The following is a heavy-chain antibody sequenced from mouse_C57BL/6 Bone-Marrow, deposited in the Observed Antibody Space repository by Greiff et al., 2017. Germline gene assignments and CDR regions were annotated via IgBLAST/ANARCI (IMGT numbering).Heavy chain of an antibody. V-gene: IGHV1-69*01. CDR3: ATEFYYYGSSYWYFDV. Sequence: QVPLQQPGAELVMPGASVKLSCKASGYTFTSYWMHWVQQRPGQGLEWIGEIDPSASYTNYNQKFKGKFTLTVDKSSSTAYMQLSRLTSDDSAVYYCATEFYYYGSSYWYFDVWGTGTTVTVPS. CDR1: GYTFTSYW. J-gene: IGHJ1*03. D-gene: IGHD1-1*01. CDR2: IDPSASYT.